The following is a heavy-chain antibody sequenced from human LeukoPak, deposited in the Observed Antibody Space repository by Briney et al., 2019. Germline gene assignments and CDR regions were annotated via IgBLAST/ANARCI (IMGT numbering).Heavy chain of an antibody. J-gene: IGHJ6*02. Sequence: PSETLSLTCTVSGGSISSYYWSWIRQPPGKGLEWIGEINHSGSTNYNPSLKSRVTISVDTSKNQFSLKLSSVTAADTAVYYCARDLYGMDVWGQGTTVTVSS. CDR3: ARDLYGMDV. V-gene: IGHV4-34*01. CDR1: GGSISSYY. CDR2: INHSGST.